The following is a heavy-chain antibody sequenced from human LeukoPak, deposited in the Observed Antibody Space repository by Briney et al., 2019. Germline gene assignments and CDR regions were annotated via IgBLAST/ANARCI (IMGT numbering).Heavy chain of an antibody. Sequence: PGGSLRLSCAASGFTFSSYAMSWVRRAPGKGLEWVAVIWYDGSNKYYADSVKGRFTISRDNSKNTLYLQMNSLRAEDTAVYYCARDQGPYYYDSSGFQHWGQGTLATVSS. J-gene: IGHJ1*01. CDR3: ARDQGPYYYDSSGFQH. V-gene: IGHV3-33*08. D-gene: IGHD3-22*01. CDR1: GFTFSSYA. CDR2: IWYDGSNK.